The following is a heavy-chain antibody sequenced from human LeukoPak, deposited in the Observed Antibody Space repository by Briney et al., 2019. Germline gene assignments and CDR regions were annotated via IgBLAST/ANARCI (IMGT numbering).Heavy chain of an antibody. CDR2: INHSGST. CDR1: GGSFSGYY. D-gene: IGHD3-22*01. Sequence: SETLSLTCAVYGGSFSGYYWSWIRQAPGKGLEWIGEINHSGSTNYNPSLKSRVTISVDTSKNQFSLKLSSVTAADTAVYYCARSPHYYDSSGYPDYWGQGTLVTVSS. V-gene: IGHV4-34*01. CDR3: ARSPHYYDSSGYPDY. J-gene: IGHJ4*02.